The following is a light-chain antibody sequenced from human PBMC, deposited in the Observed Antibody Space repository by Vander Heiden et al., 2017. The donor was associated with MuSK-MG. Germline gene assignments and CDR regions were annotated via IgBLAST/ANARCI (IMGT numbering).Light chain of an antibody. CDR2: GAS. CDR1: QSVSSN. Sequence: EIVMTQSPATLSVSPGERATLSCRASQSVSSNLAWYQQKPGQAPRLLIYGASTRATGIPARFSGSGSGTEFTLTISSLQSEDFAVYYCQQYNNWPYTFGQGTKLXI. J-gene: IGKJ2*01. CDR3: QQYNNWPYT. V-gene: IGKV3-15*01.